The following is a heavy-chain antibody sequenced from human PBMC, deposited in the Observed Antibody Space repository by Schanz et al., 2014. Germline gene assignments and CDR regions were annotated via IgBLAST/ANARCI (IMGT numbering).Heavy chain of an antibody. Sequence: DVQLLESGGGLVQPGRSLRLSCAVSGFTFSSYAMSWVRQTPGKGLEWVSVISGSGVTIYYADSVKGRFTISRDNSKNTLYLQMNSLRAEDTAVYYCAKDLISGWSGFDYWGQGTLVTVSS. CDR3: AKDLISGWSGFDY. V-gene: IGHV3-23*01. D-gene: IGHD6-19*01. J-gene: IGHJ4*02. CDR1: GFTFSSYA. CDR2: ISGSGVTI.